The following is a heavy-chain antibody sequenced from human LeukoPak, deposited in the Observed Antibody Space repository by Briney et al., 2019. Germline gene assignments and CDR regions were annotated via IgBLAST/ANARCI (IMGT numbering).Heavy chain of an antibody. Sequence: GGSLRLSCAASGFTVSSNYMSWVRQAPGKGLEWVSVIYSGGSTYYADSVKGRFTISRDISKNTLFLQMNALRAEDTAVYYCATHSGGHWGQGTLVTVSS. D-gene: IGHD3-16*01. V-gene: IGHV3-66*01. CDR2: IYSGGST. CDR3: ATHSGGH. CDR1: GFTVSSNY. J-gene: IGHJ4*02.